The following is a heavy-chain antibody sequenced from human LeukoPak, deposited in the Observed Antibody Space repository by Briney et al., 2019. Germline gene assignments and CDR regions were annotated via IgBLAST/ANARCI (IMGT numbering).Heavy chain of an antibody. V-gene: IGHV3-66*01. CDR1: GFTVSSNY. D-gene: IGHD3-10*01. CDR3: ARDYGSGSIVFDY. CDR2: IYSGGGT. J-gene: IGHJ4*02. Sequence: GSLRLSCAASGFTVSSNYMSWVRQAPGKGLEWVSVIYSGGGTYYADSVKGRFIISRDNSKNTLYLQMNSLRAEDTAVYYCARDYGSGSIVFDYWGQGTLVTVSS.